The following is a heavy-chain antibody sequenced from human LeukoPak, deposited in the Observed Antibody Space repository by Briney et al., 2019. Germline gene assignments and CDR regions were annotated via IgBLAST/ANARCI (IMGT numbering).Heavy chain of an antibody. CDR3: ARVRIGQQLDKYYYYAMDV. D-gene: IGHD6-13*01. J-gene: IGHJ6*02. Sequence: EASVKVSCKAAGYTFTAYYMHWVRQAPGQGLEWMGWINPNSGGTNFAQKFQGRVTMTTDTSISTAYMEVSRLRSDDTAVYYCARVRIGQQLDKYYYYAMDVWGQGTTVTVSS. CDR2: INPNSGGT. CDR1: GYTFTAYY. V-gene: IGHV1-2*02.